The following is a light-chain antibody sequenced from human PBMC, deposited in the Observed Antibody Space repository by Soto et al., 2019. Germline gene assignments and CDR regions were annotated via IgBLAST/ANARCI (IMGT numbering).Light chain of an antibody. V-gene: IGKV3-11*01. Sequence: EIVLTQSPATLSLSPGERATLSCRASQSVSSYLAWYQQKPGQAPRLLIYDASNRATGIPARFSGSGSWTDFNLTISSLETEDFAVYSCQQRSNWPPRDTFGQGTKLEIK. CDR2: DAS. CDR1: QSVSSY. CDR3: QQRSNWPPRDT. J-gene: IGKJ2*01.